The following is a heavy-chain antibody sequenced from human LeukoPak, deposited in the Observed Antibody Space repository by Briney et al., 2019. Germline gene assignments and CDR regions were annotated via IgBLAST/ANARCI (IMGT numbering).Heavy chain of an antibody. V-gene: IGHV1-18*04. D-gene: IGHD3-9*01. CDR1: GYTFTGYY. J-gene: IGHJ4*02. CDR3: ARTRYYDILTGTESDY. CDR2: ISAYNGNT. Sequence: ASVKVSCKASGYTFTGYYMHWVRQAPGQGLEWMGWISAYNGNTNYAQKLQGRVTMTTDTSTSTAYMELRSLRSDDTAVYYCARTRYYDILTGTESDYWGQGTLVTVSS.